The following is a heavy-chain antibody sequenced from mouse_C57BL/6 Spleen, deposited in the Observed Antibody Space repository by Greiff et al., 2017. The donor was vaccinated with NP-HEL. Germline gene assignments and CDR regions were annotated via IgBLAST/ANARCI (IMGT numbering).Heavy chain of an antibody. V-gene: IGHV6-3*01. J-gene: IGHJ3*01. CDR1: GFTFSNYW. D-gene: IGHD2-3*01. Sequence: EVKLMESGGGLVQPGGSMKLSCVASGFTFSNYWMNWVRQSPEKGLEWVAQIRLKSDNYATHYAESVKGRFTISRDDSKSSVYLQMNNLRAEDTGIYYCTGYGYYLAWFAYWGQGTLVTVSA. CDR2: IRLKSDNYAT. CDR3: TGYGYYLAWFAY.